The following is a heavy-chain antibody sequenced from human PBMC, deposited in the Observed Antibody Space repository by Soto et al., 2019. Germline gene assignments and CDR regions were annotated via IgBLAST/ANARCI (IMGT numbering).Heavy chain of an antibody. CDR3: ARGIQHRYGMDV. D-gene: IGHD5-18*01. V-gene: IGHV3-74*01. J-gene: IGHJ6*02. CDR1: GFTFTSYW. Sequence: EVQLVESGGTLVQPGGSLRLSCAATGFTFTSYWMHWVRQAPGKGLVWVSRINGDGSNTFYADSVKGRLTISRDNAKNTVYLQMNSLRAEDTAVYYCARGIQHRYGMDVWGQGTTVTVSS. CDR2: INGDGSNT.